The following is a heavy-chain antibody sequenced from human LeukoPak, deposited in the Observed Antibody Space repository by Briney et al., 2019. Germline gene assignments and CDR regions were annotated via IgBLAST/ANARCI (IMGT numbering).Heavy chain of an antibody. J-gene: IGHJ2*01. V-gene: IGHV1-8*01. CDR3: ARGRRGSSGPWSWYLDL. Sequence: GASVKVSCKASGFTLTNFDINWVRRATGQGLEWMGWMNSNTGNTGYAQEFQGRVTMTRDTSIGTAYMELTNLRSEDTAVYYCARGRRGSSGPWSWYLDLWGRGTLVTASS. CDR1: GFTLTNFD. D-gene: IGHD3-22*01. CDR2: MNSNTGNT.